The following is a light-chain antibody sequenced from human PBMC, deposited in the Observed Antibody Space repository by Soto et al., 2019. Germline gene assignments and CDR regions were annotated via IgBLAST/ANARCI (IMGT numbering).Light chain of an antibody. CDR3: QQYNNWPLT. Sequence: EIVMTQSPDTLSVSPGERATLSCRASQSVSSNLAWYQQKPGQAPRLLTYGASTRATGIPARFSGSGSGTEFTLTISSLQSEDFAVYYCQQYNNWPLTFGGGTKVEIK. V-gene: IGKV3D-15*01. CDR1: QSVSSN. J-gene: IGKJ4*01. CDR2: GAS.